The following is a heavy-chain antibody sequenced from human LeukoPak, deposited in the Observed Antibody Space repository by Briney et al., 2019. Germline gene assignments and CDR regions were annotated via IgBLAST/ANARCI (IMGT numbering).Heavy chain of an antibody. V-gene: IGHV4-39*07. J-gene: IGHJ3*02. CDR3: AREDGTAMDNAFDI. CDR2: IYYTGST. D-gene: IGHD5-18*01. CDR1: GGSISSTDDY. Sequence: SETLSLTCTVSGGSISSTDDYWGWIRQPPGKGPEWIGSIYYTGSTYHNPSLKSRVTISEDPSKNQFSLKLRSVTAADTAVYYCAREDGTAMDNAFDIWSQGTMVTVSS.